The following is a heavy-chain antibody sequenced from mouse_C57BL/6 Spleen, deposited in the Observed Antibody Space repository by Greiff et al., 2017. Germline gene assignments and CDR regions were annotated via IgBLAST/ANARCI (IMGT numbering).Heavy chain of an antibody. D-gene: IGHD1-1*01. V-gene: IGHV7-1*01. Sequence: EVKLMDSGGGLVQSGRSLRLSCATSGFTFSDYYMEWVRQAPGKGLEWIAASRNKANDYTTEDSASVKGRFIVSRDTSQSILYLQMNALSAEDSDMYYGAGDAYCDSSSHYAMDYWGQGTSVTVSS. CDR3: AGDAYCDSSSHYAMDY. J-gene: IGHJ4*01. CDR2: SRNKANDYTT. CDR1: GFTFSDYY.